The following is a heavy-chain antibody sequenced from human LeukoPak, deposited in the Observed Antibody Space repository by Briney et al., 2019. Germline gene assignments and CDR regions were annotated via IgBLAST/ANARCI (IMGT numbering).Heavy chain of an antibody. CDR2: IKENGGDK. CDR3: ARDTFRGDLDY. J-gene: IGHJ4*02. D-gene: IGHD2/OR15-2a*01. V-gene: IGHV3-7*01. Sequence: GGSLRLSCEASEFIFSNYWMSWVRQAPGRGLEWVANIKENGGDKYYVDSVKGRFTISRDNAKRSLYLQMSSLRAEDTAVYYCARDTFRGDLDYWGQGTLVTVSS. CDR1: EFIFSNYW.